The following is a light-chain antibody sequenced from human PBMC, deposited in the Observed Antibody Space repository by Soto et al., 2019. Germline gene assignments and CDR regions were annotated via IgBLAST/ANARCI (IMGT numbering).Light chain of an antibody. Sequence: EIVLTQSAGILSLSPGERATLAYRASQSISSSYLAWYQQKPGQAPRLLIYGASSRATGIPDRFSGSGSGTDFTLTISRLEPEDFAVYYCQFFGSSRYTFGQGTKLEIK. J-gene: IGKJ2*01. CDR1: QSISSSY. V-gene: IGKV3-20*01. CDR2: GAS. CDR3: QFFGSSRYT.